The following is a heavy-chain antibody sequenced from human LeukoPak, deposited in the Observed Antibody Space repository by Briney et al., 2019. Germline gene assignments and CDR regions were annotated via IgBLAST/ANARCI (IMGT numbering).Heavy chain of an antibody. V-gene: IGHV3-64*01. Sequence: GGSLRLSCAASGFTFSMYAMHWVRQAPGKGLEYVSAISSNGGSTYYANSVKGRFSISRDNSKNTLYLQMGNLRIEDLAVYYCARESATSGWLFDYWGQGTLVTVSS. D-gene: IGHD6-19*01. CDR3: ARESATSGWLFDY. CDR1: GFTFSMYA. J-gene: IGHJ4*02. CDR2: ISSNGGST.